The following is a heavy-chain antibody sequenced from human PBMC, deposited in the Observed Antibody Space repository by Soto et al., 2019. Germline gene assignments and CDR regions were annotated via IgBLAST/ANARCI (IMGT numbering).Heavy chain of an antibody. J-gene: IGHJ6*02. D-gene: IGHD2-2*01. CDR1: GFPFIDDF. Sequence: VGTLSHSCASSGFPFIDDFMDWVRPDPGQGLEWVGRIASRAESYATGYAASGKGRFALSRDDSKNSLCLQMNSLKAEDTAVNYCGSGFRTGSSCPRAHYGLNGWVQVTTVLVSS. CDR3: GSGFRTGSSCPRAHYGLNG. CDR2: IASRAESYAT. V-gene: IGHV3-72*01.